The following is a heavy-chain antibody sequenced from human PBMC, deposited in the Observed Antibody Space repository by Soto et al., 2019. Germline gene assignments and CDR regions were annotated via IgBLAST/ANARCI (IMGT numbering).Heavy chain of an antibody. J-gene: IGHJ6*03. CDR2: IKSKTDGGTT. CDR1: GFTFSNAW. CDR3: TTPYFGAYYYYYMDV. V-gene: IGHV3-15*01. D-gene: IGHD3-10*01. Sequence: GGSLRLSCAASGFTFSNAWMSWVRQAPGKGLEWVGRIKSKTDGGTTDYAAPVKGRFTISRDDSKNTLYLQMNSLKTEDTAVYYCTTPYFGAYYYYYMDVWGKGTTVTVSS.